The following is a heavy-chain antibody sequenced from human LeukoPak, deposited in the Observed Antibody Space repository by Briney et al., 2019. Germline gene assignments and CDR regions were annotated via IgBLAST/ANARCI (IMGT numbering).Heavy chain of an antibody. CDR1: GGTFSSYA. J-gene: IGHJ5*02. V-gene: IGHV1-69*04. CDR3: ARDMGENFNWFDP. D-gene: IGHD3-16*01. CDR2: IIPILGIA. Sequence: SVKVSCKASGGTFSSYAISWVRQAPGQGLEWMGRIIPILGIANYAQKFQGRVTITADKSTSTACMELSSLRSEDTAVYYCARDMGENFNWFDPWGQGTLVTVSS.